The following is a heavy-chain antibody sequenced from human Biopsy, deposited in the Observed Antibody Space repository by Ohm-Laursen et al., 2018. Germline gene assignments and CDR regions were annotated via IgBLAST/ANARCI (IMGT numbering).Heavy chain of an antibody. CDR2: FSYDGINK. CDR1: GFTFSSHG. D-gene: IGHD3-9*01. Sequence: RSLRLSCSASGFTFSSHGMHWVRQAPGKGLEWVAHFSYDGINKHYADSVKGRFTISRDNSKNTLSLQMNSLRVEDTAMYHCLREAATGYYRTADFWGQGTLVTVSS. J-gene: IGHJ4*02. V-gene: IGHV3-30*03. CDR3: LREAATGYYRTADF.